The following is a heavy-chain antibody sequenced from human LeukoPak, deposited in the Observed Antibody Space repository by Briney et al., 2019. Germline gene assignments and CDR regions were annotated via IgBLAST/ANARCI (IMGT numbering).Heavy chain of an antibody. CDR2: IYPGDSDT. CDR1: GYSFTSYW. CDR3: ARVRSSRHYYYGMDV. J-gene: IGHJ6*02. V-gene: IGHV5-51*01. Sequence: GGSLKISCKGSGYSFTSYWIGWVRQMPGKGLEWMGIIYPGDSDTRYSPSFQGQVTISADKSISTAYLQWSSLKASDTAMYYCARVRSSRHYYYGMDVWGQGTTVTVSS. D-gene: IGHD6-13*01.